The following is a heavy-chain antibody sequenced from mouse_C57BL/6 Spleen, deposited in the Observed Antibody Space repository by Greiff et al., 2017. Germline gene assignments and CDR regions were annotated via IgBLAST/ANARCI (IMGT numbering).Heavy chain of an antibody. V-gene: IGHV1-50*01. CDR1: GYTFTSYW. CDR3: ARAPYYGNLCAMDY. J-gene: IGHJ4*01. D-gene: IGHD2-1*01. Sequence: QVQLQQPGAELVKPGASVKLSCKASGYTFTSYWMQWVKQRPGQGLGWIGEIDPSDSDTNYNQKFKGKATLTVDTSSRTAYMQLSSLTSEDSAVYYCARAPYYGNLCAMDYWGQGTSVTVSS. CDR2: IDPSDSDT.